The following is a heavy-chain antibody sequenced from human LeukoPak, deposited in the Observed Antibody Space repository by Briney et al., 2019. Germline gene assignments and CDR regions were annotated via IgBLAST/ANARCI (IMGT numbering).Heavy chain of an antibody. D-gene: IGHD1-1*01. CDR1: GHIEITHH. CDR2: LYSDGNT. J-gene: IGHJ4*02. CDR3: ASGVVPLAANTLAY. Sequence: GGSLRLSCTVWGHIEITHHITWPRQAPGKGLEWVSVLYSDGNTKYADSVQGRFTISRDNSKKTLYLEMNSLSPDDTAVYYCASGVVPLAANTLAYWGQGTLVTVSS. V-gene: IGHV3-53*01.